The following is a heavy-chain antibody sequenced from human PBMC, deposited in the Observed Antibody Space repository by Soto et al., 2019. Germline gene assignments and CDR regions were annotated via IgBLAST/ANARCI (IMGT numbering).Heavy chain of an antibody. Sequence: QVQLQESGPGLVKPSQTRSLTCTVSGGSISSGDYYWSWIRHHPGKGLEWIGYIYYGGSTSYNPSLKSRVTISGDTSKNQFSLKLNSVAAADTAVYYCAREGYNYNGMDVWGQGTTVTVSS. V-gene: IGHV4-31*03. J-gene: IGHJ6*02. CDR2: IYYGGST. CDR3: AREGYNYNGMDV. CDR1: GGSISSGDYY.